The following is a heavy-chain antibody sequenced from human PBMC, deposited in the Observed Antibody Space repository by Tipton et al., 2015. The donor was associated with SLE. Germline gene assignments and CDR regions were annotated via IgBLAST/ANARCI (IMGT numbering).Heavy chain of an antibody. CDR2: IYYSGST. J-gene: IGHJ5*02. CDR1: GGSISSYY. CDR3: ARARHCSSTSCYRWFGP. D-gene: IGHD2-2*02. Sequence: TLSLTCTVSGGSISSYYWSWIRQPPGKGLEWIGYIYYSGSTNYNPSLKSRVTISVDTSKNQFSLKLSSVTAAGTAVYYCARARHCSSTSCYRWFGPWGQGTLVTVSS. V-gene: IGHV4-59*01.